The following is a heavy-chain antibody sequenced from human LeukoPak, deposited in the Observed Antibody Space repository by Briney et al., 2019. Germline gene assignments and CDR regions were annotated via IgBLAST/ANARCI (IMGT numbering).Heavy chain of an antibody. CDR2: IYYSGST. D-gene: IGHD3-9*01. V-gene: IGHV4-59*01. J-gene: IGHJ6*02. CDR1: GGSISSYY. Sequence: SETLSLTCTVSGGSISSYYWSWIRQPPGKGLEWIGYIYYSGSTNYNPSLKSRVTVSVDTSKNQFSPKLSSVTAADTAVYYCARDFRYYDILTGYTDYYGMDVWGQGTTVTVSS. CDR3: ARDFRYYDILTGYTDYYGMDV.